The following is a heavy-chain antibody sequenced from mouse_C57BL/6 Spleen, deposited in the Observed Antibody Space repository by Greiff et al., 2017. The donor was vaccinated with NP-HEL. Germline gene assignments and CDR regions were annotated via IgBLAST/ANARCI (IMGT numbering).Heavy chain of an antibody. CDR1: GYAFTNYL. CDR3: ARTTVGLDY. CDR2: INPGSGGT. V-gene: IGHV1-54*01. J-gene: IGHJ2*01. D-gene: IGHD1-1*01. Sequence: QVQLQQSGAELVRPGTSVKVSCKASGYAFTNYLIEWVKQRPGQGLEWIGVINPGSGGTNYNEKFKGKATLTADKSSSTAYMQLSSLTSEDSAVYFCARTTVGLDYWGQGTTLTVSS.